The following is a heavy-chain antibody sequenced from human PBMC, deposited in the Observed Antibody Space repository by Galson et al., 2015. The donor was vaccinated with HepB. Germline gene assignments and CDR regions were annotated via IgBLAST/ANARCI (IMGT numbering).Heavy chain of an antibody. D-gene: IGHD3-22*01. Sequence: SLRLSCAASGFTFSSYAMHWVRQAPGKGLEWVAVISYDGSNKYYADSVKGRFTISRDNSKNTLYLQMNSLRAEDTAVYYCARDGDYYDSSGYYYPWGQGTLVTVSS. CDR3: ARDGDYYDSSGYYYP. CDR2: ISYDGSNK. J-gene: IGHJ5*02. CDR1: GFTFSSYA. V-gene: IGHV3-30*04.